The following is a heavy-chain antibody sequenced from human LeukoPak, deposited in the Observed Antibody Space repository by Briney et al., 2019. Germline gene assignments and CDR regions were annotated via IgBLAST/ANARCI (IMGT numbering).Heavy chain of an antibody. V-gene: IGHV3-21*01. Sequence: GGSLRLSCAASGFTFSRYSMNWVRQAPGKGLEWVASISSTSTFIYSADSVKGRFTISRDTAKNSLFLQMNSLRAEDTAIYYCARDYFDSSDYPQTYYYYYMGVWGKGTTVSVFS. D-gene: IGHD3-22*01. CDR2: ISSTSTFI. J-gene: IGHJ6*03. CDR1: GFTFSRYS. CDR3: ARDYFDSSDYPQTYYYYYMGV.